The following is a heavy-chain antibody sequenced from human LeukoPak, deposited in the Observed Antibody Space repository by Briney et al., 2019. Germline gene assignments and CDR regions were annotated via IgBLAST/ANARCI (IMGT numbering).Heavy chain of an antibody. V-gene: IGHV3-21*01. D-gene: IGHD3-9*01. CDR2: ISSSSLYI. CDR1: GFTSSTYS. J-gene: IGHJ4*02. CDR3: ARGSGSTGYRHFDH. Sequence: PGGSLRLSCEVSGFTSSTYSMNWVRQAPGKGLEWVSSISSSSLYIYYADSVKGRFTISRDNAKNSLYLQMNSLRAEDTAMYYCARGSGSTGYRHFDHWGQGTLVTVSS.